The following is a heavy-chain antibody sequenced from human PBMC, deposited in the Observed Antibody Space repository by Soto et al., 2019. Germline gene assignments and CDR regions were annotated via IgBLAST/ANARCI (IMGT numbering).Heavy chain of an antibody. D-gene: IGHD3-10*01. CDR1: GGFISSYY. Sequence: PSETLSLTCTVSGGFISSYYWSWIRQPPGKGLEWIGYIYYSGSTNYNPSLKSRVTISVDTSKNQFSLKLSSVTAADTAVYYCARGDYGSGMDVWGQGTTVTVSS. V-gene: IGHV4-59*01. CDR3: ARGDYGSGMDV. CDR2: IYYSGST. J-gene: IGHJ6*02.